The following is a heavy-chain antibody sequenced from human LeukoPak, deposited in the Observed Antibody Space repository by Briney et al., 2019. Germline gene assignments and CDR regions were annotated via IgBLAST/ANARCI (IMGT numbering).Heavy chain of an antibody. CDR3: ARDSSGSPDDS. J-gene: IGHJ4*02. CDR1: GFTFNDHY. CDR2: IRNKAVSYTA. Sequence: GGSLRLYCTASGFTFNDHYMDWVRQAPGKGLEWVGLIRNKAVSYTAVYAASVKGRFTISRDDSKNSVYLQMNSLKTEDTAVYFCARDSSGSPDDSWGQGTLVTVTS. D-gene: IGHD3-22*01. V-gene: IGHV3-72*01.